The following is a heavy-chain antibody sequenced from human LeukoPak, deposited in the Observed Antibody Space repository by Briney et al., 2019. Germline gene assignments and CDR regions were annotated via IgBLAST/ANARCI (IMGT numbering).Heavy chain of an antibody. CDR2: INDSGGNT. CDR1: GFTFSSYA. D-gene: IGHD3-10*01. CDR3: AKTSAGIRGGYFDY. Sequence: RGSLRLSCAASGFTFSSYAMSWVRQAPGKGLEWVSLINDSGGNTYYADSVKGRFTISRDNSKNTLFLQMSSLRAEDTAVYYCAKTSAGIRGGYFDYWGQGTLVTVSS. J-gene: IGHJ4*02. V-gene: IGHV3-23*01.